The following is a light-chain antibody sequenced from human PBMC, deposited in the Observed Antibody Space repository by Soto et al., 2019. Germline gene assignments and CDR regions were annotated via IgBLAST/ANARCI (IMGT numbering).Light chain of an antibody. CDR2: VAS. CDR1: QGISSY. J-gene: IGKJ1*01. Sequence: IQLTQSPSSLSAYVGDRVTITCRASQGISSYLAWYQQKPGKAPKLLIYVASSLQSGVPSRFSGSGSGTEFTLTISSLQPDDFATYYCQHYNVYWGTFGQGTKVDI. V-gene: IGKV1-9*01. CDR3: QHYNVYWGT.